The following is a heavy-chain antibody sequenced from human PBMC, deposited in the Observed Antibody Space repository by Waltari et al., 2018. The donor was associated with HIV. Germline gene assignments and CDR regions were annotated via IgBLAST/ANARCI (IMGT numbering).Heavy chain of an antibody. Sequence: QVQLQESGPGLVKPSETLSLTCTVSGGSISSYYWSWIRQPPGKGLEWIGYIYYSGSTNYNPSLKSRVTISVDTSKNQFSLKLSSVTAADTAVYYCAKSGGRWEERNWFDPWGQGTLVTVSS. CDR3: AKSGGRWEERNWFDP. V-gene: IGHV4-59*01. J-gene: IGHJ5*02. CDR2: IYYSGST. D-gene: IGHD2-15*01. CDR1: GGSISSYY.